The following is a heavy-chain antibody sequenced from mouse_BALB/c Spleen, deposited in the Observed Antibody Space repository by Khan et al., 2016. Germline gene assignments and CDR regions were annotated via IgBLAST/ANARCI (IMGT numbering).Heavy chain of an antibody. CDR3: TTRGPTGAWFAY. Sequence: VQLQQSGPELVKPGASVKISCKASDYSFTGYFMNWVMQSHGKSLEWIGHVNPYNGDTFYNQKFKGKATLTVDKSSSAAHMELRSLASEDSAGYCCTTRGPTGAWFAYWGQGTLVTVSA. V-gene: IGHV1-20*02. CDR1: DYSFTGYF. CDR2: VNPYNGDT. D-gene: IGHD6-1*01. J-gene: IGHJ3*01.